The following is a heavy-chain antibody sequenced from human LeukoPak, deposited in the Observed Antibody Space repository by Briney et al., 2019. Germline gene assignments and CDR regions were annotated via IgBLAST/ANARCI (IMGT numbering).Heavy chain of an antibody. J-gene: IGHJ4*02. CDR1: GFTFSSYA. D-gene: IGHD3-3*01. V-gene: IGHV3-23*01. Sequence: GGSLRLSCAASGFTFSSYAMSWVRQAPGKGLEWVSAISGSGGSTYYADSVKGRFTISRDNSKNTLYLQMNSLRAEDTAVYYCATIFGVVISPDYFDYWGQGTLVTVSS. CDR3: ATIFGVVISPDYFDY. CDR2: ISGSGGST.